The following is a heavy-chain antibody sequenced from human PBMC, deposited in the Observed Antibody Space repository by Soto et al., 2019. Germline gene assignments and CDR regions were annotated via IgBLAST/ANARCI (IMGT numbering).Heavy chain of an antibody. V-gene: IGHV5-10-1*01. CDR2: IDPSDSYT. CDR1: GYSFTSYW. CDR3: ARHRITIFGVGYGMDV. Sequence: PGESLKISCKGSGYSFTSYWISWVRQMPGKGLEWMGRIDPSDSYTNYSPSFQGHVTISADKSISTAYLQWSSLKAPDTAMYYCARHRITIFGVGYGMDVWGQGTTVTVSS. D-gene: IGHD3-3*01. J-gene: IGHJ6*02.